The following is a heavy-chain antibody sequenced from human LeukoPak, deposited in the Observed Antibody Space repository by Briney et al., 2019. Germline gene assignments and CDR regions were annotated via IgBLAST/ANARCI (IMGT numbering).Heavy chain of an antibody. CDR1: GSSFTNQW. CDR2: IKGDGSVE. J-gene: IGHJ3*02. CDR3: ASAALDI. V-gene: IGHV3-7*01. Sequence: GGSLRLSCAPSGSSFTNQWMNWVRQAPGKGLEWVASIKGDGSVEHYVDSLKGRFTISRDNSKKSLYLQMSSLRVEDTALYYCASAALDIWGQGTTVTVS.